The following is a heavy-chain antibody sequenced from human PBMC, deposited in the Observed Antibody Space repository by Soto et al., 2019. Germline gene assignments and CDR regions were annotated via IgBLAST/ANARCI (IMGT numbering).Heavy chain of an antibody. D-gene: IGHD1-26*01. V-gene: IGHV3-30*18. J-gene: IGHJ4*02. CDR1: GFTFSSYA. Sequence: WGSLRLSCSASGFTFSSYAMHWFRQAPGRGLEWVAAISFDGSNKYYTDSVKGLFTISRDNSKNTLYLQMNSLRAGDTAVYYCAKGSYSGIYSDFDYWGQGTLVTSPQ. CDR3: AKGSYSGIYSDFDY. CDR2: ISFDGSNK.